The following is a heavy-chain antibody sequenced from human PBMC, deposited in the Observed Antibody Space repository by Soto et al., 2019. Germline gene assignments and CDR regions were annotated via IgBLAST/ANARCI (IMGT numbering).Heavy chain of an antibody. CDR1: GGSISSYY. J-gene: IGHJ6*02. CDR3: AREGQMPQHFGMDV. Sequence: WGTPALTTTVSGGSISSYYWSWILQPPGKGLEWIGYIYYSGSTNYNPSLKSRVTISVDTSKNEFSLMLRSVTAADTALYYCAREGQMPQHFGMDVWGQGIEVTVSS. V-gene: IGHV4-59*01. CDR2: IYYSGST. D-gene: IGHD3-3*01.